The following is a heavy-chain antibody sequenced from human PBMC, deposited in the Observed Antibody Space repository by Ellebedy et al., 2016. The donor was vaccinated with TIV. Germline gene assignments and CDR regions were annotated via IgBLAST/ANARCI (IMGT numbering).Heavy chain of an antibody. V-gene: IGHV3-7*03. CDR3: ATYCSTVNCIVWGFDS. J-gene: IGHJ4*02. Sequence: PGGSLRLSCAASGFTFRSYWMSWVRQAPGKGLEWVANINQDGSAKYYVDSVKGRFTISRDNSKNSLYLQMDSLRAEDTASYYCATYCSTVNCIVWGFDSWGQGTLVTVSS. D-gene: IGHD2-2*01. CDR1: GFTFRSYW. CDR2: INQDGSAK.